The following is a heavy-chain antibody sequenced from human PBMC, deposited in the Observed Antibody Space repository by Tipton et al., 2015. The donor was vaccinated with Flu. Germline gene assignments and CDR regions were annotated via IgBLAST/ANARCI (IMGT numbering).Heavy chain of an antibody. CDR1: GSYV. D-gene: IGHD6-19*01. Sequence: QLVQSGGGVVKPGGSLRLPCPTSGSYVRHWVRQAPGKGLEWVAAISQDGNSRYYGDSVEGRFTISRDNSKDMVHLQMYSLRGEDTSVDYCVRGEYSSGWCDVFDVWDQGTMVTVSS. J-gene: IGHJ3*01. CDR2: ISQDGNSR. CDR3: VRGEYSSGWCDVFDV. V-gene: IGHV3-30-3*01.